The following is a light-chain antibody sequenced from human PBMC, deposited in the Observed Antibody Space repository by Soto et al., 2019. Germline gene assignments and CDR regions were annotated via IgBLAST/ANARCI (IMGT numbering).Light chain of an antibody. CDR3: MQALQTPYT. CDR2: LGY. V-gene: IGKV2-28*01. CDR1: QSLLYINGYNY. Sequence: DIVMTQSPLSLPVTPGEPASISCRSSQSLLYINGYNYLDWYLQKPGQSPQLLIYLGYNRASGVPDRFSGSGSGTDFTLKISRVEAEDVGVYYCMQALQTPYTFGQGTKLEIK. J-gene: IGKJ2*01.